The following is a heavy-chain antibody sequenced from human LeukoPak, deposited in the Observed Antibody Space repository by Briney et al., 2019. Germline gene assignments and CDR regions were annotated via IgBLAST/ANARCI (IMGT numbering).Heavy chain of an antibody. CDR1: GGSISSYY. D-gene: IGHD3-10*01. CDR2: IYTSGTT. Sequence: TSETLSLSCSVSGGSISSYYWSWIRQPAGKGLEWIGRIYTSGTTHYNPSLKSRVTMSVDTSKNQFSLKLSSVTAADTAVYYCARDTMVRGIKGWFDPWGQGTLVTVSS. CDR3: ARDTMVRGIKGWFDP. V-gene: IGHV4-4*07. J-gene: IGHJ5*02.